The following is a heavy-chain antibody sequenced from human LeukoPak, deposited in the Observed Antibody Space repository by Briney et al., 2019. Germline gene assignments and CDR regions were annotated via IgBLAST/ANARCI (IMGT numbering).Heavy chain of an antibody. CDR1: GGSISSYY. J-gene: IGHJ4*02. V-gene: IGHV4-59*01. Sequence: SETLSLTCTVSGGSISSYYWRWIRQPPGKGLEWIGYIYYSGSTNYNPSLKSRVTISVDTSKNQFSLKLSSVTAADTAVYYCARQLDTYYYDSSGYSAFDYWGQGTLVTVSS. D-gene: IGHD3-22*01. CDR3: ARQLDTYYYDSSGYSAFDY. CDR2: IYYSGST.